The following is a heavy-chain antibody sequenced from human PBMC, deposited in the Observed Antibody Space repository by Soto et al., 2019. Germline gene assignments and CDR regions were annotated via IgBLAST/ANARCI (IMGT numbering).Heavy chain of an antibody. CDR3: AREMGSLGIAVVLDY. CDR2: IWYDGSNK. J-gene: IGHJ4*02. D-gene: IGHD6-19*01. CDR1: GFTFSSYG. V-gene: IGHV3-33*01. Sequence: GGSLRLSCAASGFTFSSYGMHWVRQAPGKGLEWVAVIWYDGSNKYYADSVKGRFTISRDNSKNTLYLQMNSLRAEDTAVYYCAREMGSLGIAVVLDYWGQGTLVTVSS.